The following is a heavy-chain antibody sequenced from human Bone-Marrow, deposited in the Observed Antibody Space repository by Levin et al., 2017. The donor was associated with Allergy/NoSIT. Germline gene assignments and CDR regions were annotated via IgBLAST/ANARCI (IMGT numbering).Heavy chain of an antibody. Sequence: PSETLSLTCTVSGGSISSSSYYWGWIRQPPGKGLEWIGSIYYSGSTYYNPSLKSRVTISVDTSKNQFSLKLSSVTAADTAVYYCVACHVGYCGGDCYSNWGQGTLVTVSS. J-gene: IGHJ4*02. CDR1: GGSISSSSYY. CDR2: IYYSGST. CDR3: VACHVGYCGGDCYSN. D-gene: IGHD2-21*02. V-gene: IGHV4-39*07.